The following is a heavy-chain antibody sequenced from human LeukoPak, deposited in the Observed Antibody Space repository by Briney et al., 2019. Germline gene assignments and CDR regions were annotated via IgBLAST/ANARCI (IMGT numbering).Heavy chain of an antibody. J-gene: IGHJ6*02. D-gene: IGHD3-10*01. Sequence: ASVKVSCKASGYTFTSYAMNWVRQAPGQGLEWMGWINTNTGNPTYAQGFTGRFVFSLDTSVSTAYLQISSLKAEDTAVYYCARPGGSGSYEPVYYYYGMDVWGQGTTVTVSS. CDR2: INTNTGNP. V-gene: IGHV7-4-1*02. CDR3: ARPGGSGSYEPVYYYYGMDV. CDR1: GYTFTSYA.